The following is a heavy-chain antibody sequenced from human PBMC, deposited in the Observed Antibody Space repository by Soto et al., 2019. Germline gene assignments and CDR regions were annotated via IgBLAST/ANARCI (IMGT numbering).Heavy chain of an antibody. V-gene: IGHV5-51*01. CDR1: GYSFTRYC. CDR3: ARHVAHDYGAKKGGLGY. Sequence: EVQLVQSGAEVKKPGESLKISCKGSGYSFTRYCIGWVRQMPGKGLEWMGIIYPGDSDTRYSPSFQGQVTISADKSISTTYLQWSSLKASDTAMSYCARHVAHDYGAKKGGLGYWGQGTLVTVSS. J-gene: IGHJ4*02. CDR2: IYPGDSDT. D-gene: IGHD4-17*01.